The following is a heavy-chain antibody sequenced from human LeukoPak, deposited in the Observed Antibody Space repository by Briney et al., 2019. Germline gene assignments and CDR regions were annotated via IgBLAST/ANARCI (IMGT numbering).Heavy chain of an antibody. Sequence: SETLSLTCTVSGTSIIDSSYFWSWIRQPPGKGLEWIGEINHSGSTNYNPSLKSRVTISVDTSKNQFSLKLSSVTAADTAVYYCASLWPYQLSAFDIWGQGTMVTVSS. V-gene: IGHV4-39*07. J-gene: IGHJ3*02. D-gene: IGHD2-2*01. CDR2: INHSGST. CDR3: ASLWPYQLSAFDI. CDR1: GTSIIDSSYF.